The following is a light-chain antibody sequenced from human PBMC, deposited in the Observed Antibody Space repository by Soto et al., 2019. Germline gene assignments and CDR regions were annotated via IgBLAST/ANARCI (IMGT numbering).Light chain of an antibody. Sequence: QCVLTQPPSVSGAPGQRVTISCTGGSSNIGAGYEVQWYQQLPGRAPKLLIYGNNNRPSGVPERFSGSNSGTSASLAISGLQAEDESDYYCQSFDSSLSAYVFGTGTKVTVL. CDR1: SSNIGAGYE. J-gene: IGLJ1*01. CDR2: GNN. V-gene: IGLV1-40*01. CDR3: QSFDSSLSAYV.